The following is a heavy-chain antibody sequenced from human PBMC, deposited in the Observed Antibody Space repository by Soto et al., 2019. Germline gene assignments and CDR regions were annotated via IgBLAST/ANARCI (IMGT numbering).Heavy chain of an antibody. V-gene: IGHV3-21*01. J-gene: IGHJ4*02. Sequence: GGSLRLSCAASGFTFSSYSMNWVRQAPGKGLEWVSSISSSSSYIYYADSVKGRFTISRDNAKNSLYLQMNSLRAEDTAVYYCASLLLGYSGYEYWGQGTLVTVSS. CDR3: ASLLLGYSGYEY. CDR2: ISSSSSYI. D-gene: IGHD5-12*01. CDR1: GFTFSSYS.